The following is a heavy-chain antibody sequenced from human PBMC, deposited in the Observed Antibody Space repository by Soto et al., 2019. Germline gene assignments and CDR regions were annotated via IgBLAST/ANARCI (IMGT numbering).Heavy chain of an antibody. D-gene: IGHD3-10*01. CDR2: IYYSGST. Sequence: SETLSLTCTVSGGSVSSYYWSWIRQPPGKGLEWIGYIYYSGSTNYNPSLKSRVTISVDTSKNQFSLKLSSVTAADTAVYYCATRITMVRGAYGPRGCWFDPWGQGTLVTVSS. V-gene: IGHV4-59*02. J-gene: IGHJ5*02. CDR3: ATRITMVRGAYGPRGCWFDP. CDR1: GGSVSSYY.